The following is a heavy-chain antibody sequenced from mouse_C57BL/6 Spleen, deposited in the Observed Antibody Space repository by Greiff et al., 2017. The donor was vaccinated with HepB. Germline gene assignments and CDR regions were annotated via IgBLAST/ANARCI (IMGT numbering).Heavy chain of an antibody. Sequence: EVMLVESGGGLVKPGGSLKLSCAASGFTFSSYAMSWVRQTPEKRLEWVATISDGGSYTYYPDNVKGRFPISRDNAKNNLYLQMSHLKSEDTAMYYCAREDYGSTPFDYWGQGTTLTVSS. CDR3: AREDYGSTPFDY. D-gene: IGHD1-1*01. CDR2: ISDGGSYT. CDR1: GFTFSSYA. J-gene: IGHJ2*01. V-gene: IGHV5-4*01.